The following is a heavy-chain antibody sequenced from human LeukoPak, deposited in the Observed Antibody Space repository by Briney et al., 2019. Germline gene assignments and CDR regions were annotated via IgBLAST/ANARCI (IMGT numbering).Heavy chain of an antibody. J-gene: IGHJ1*01. D-gene: IGHD2-21*01. Sequence: GASVKVSCKASGGTFSRYAISWVRQSPGQGLEWMGGIIPIFGTANYAQKFQGRVTITADESTSTAYMELSSLRSEDTAMYYCARDSSEFRSLIPHWGQGTLVIVSS. CDR3: ARDSSEFRSLIPH. CDR1: GGTFSRYA. CDR2: IIPIFGTA. V-gene: IGHV1-69*13.